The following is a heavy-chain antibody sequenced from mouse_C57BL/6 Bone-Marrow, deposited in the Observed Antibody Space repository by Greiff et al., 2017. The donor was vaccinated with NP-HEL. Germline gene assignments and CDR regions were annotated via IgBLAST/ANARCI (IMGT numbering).Heavy chain of an antibody. D-gene: IGHD2-5*01. CDR3: AREDYSNYVDY. CDR1: GYAFTNYL. CDR2: INPGSGGT. V-gene: IGHV1-54*01. Sequence: VQLQQSGAELVRPGTSVKVSCKASGYAFTNYLIEWVKQRPGQGLEWIGVINPGSGGTNYNEKFKGKATLTADKSSSTAYMQLSSLTSEDSAVYFCAREDYSNYVDYWGQGTTLTVSS. J-gene: IGHJ2*01.